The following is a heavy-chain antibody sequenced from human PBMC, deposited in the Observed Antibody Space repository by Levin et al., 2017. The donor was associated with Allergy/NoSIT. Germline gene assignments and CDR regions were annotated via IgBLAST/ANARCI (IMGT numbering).Heavy chain of an antibody. CDR1: GYTFTSYY. Sequence: GASVKVSCKASGYTFTSYYMHWVRQAPGQGLEWMGIINPSGGSTSYAQKFQGRVTMTRDTSTSTVYMELSSLRSEDTAVYYCARDHPYYYDSSGYFGGVYYYGMDVWGQGTTVTVSS. CDR2: INPSGGST. V-gene: IGHV1-46*01. CDR3: ARDHPYYYDSSGYFGGVYYYGMDV. D-gene: IGHD3-22*01. J-gene: IGHJ6*02.